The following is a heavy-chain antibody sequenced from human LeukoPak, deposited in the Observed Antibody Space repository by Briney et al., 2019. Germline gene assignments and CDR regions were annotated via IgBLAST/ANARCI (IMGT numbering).Heavy chain of an antibody. V-gene: IGHV1-46*01. D-gene: IGHD3-3*01. CDR1: GYTFTSYY. CDR2: INPSGGST. CDR3: ARDRLPRITIFGVVNEPGGMDV. J-gene: IGHJ6*02. Sequence: ASVKVSCEASGYTFTSYYMHWVRQAPGQGLEWMGIINPSGGSTSYAQKFQGRVTMTRDTSTSIVYMELSSLRSEDTAVYYCARDRLPRITIFGVVNEPGGMDVWGQGTTVTVSS.